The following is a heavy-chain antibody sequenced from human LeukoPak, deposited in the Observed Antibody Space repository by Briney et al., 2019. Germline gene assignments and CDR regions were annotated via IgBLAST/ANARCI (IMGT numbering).Heavy chain of an antibody. D-gene: IGHD1-1*01. V-gene: IGHV3-43*02. CDR2: ISGDGDSS. CDR3: ARDLGGRQAIDY. CDR1: GFTFNIYA. Sequence: PGRSLRLSCAASGFTFNIYAMHWVRQAPGKGLEWVSLISGDGDSSYYVDSGKGRFTTSRDNSKNSLYLQMNSLRTEDTALYYCARDLGGRQAIDYWGQGTLVTVSS. J-gene: IGHJ4*02.